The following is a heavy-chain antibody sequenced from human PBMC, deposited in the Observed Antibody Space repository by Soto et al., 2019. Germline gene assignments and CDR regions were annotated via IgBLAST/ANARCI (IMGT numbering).Heavy chain of an antibody. J-gene: IGHJ4*02. CDR2: ISYGGST. Sequence: SETLSLTCTVSGGSISSGNYYWSWIRQPPGKGLEWIGFISYGGSTYYSASLKSRFTISVDTSKNQFSLNLSFVTAADMAVYYCATMGTPATGLYYFDYWGQGTLVTVSS. V-gene: IGHV4-30-4*01. CDR1: GGSISSGNYY. D-gene: IGHD1-7*01. CDR3: ATMGTPATGLYYFDY.